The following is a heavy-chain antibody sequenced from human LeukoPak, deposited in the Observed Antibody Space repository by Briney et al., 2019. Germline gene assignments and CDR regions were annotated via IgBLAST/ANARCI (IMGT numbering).Heavy chain of an antibody. V-gene: IGHV3-33*01. CDR1: GFTFGGYG. CDR3: TRYNNDHFDY. Sequence: QPGGSLRLSCAGSGFTFGGYGKHWFRQTPGKGLEWVAVIAYDGSRAFYADSVKGRFTISRDNSKNTMSVQMDDLRAEDTAVYYCTRYNNDHFDYWGQGTLVTVSS. J-gene: IGHJ4*02. CDR2: IAYDGSRA. D-gene: IGHD1-14*01.